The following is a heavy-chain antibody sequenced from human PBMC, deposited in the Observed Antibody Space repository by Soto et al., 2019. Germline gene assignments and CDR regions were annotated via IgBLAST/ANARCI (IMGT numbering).Heavy chain of an antibody. CDR1: GFTFSSYC. D-gene: IGHD2-15*01. J-gene: IGHJ6*02. CDR3: ARETRGYCSGGSCYPYYYYYGMDV. CDR2: INTDGRST. Sequence: GGSLRLSCAASGFTFSSYCMHWVRQAPGKGLVWVSRINTDGRSTNYADTVKGRFTISRDNAKNTLYLQMNSLRAEDTAVYYCARETRGYCSGGSCYPYYYYYGMDVWGQGTTVTVSS. V-gene: IGHV3-74*01.